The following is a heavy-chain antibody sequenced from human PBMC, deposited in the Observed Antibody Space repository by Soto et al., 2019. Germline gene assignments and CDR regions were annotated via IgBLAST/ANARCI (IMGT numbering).Heavy chain of an antibody. CDR3: ARDRGSSWYVDYYYGMDV. CDR1: GGTFSSYA. J-gene: IGHJ6*01. Sequence: SSVKVSCKASGGTFSSYAISWVRQAPGQGLEWMGGIIPIFGTANYAQKFQGRVTITADESTSTAYMELSSLRSEDTAVYYCARDRGSSWYVDYYYGMDVWGQGIKVSV. D-gene: IGHD6-13*01. V-gene: IGHV1-69*13. CDR2: IIPIFGTA.